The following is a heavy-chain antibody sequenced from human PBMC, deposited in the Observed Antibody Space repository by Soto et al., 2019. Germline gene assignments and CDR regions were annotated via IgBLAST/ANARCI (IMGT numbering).Heavy chain of an antibody. CDR2: ISWNSGSI. D-gene: IGHD6-13*01. CDR1: GFTFDDYA. CDR3: VRDADKVPAGQHMVHGDY. V-gene: IGHV3-9*01. Sequence: GGSLRLSCAASGFTFDDYAMHWVRQAPGKGLEWVSGISWNSGSIGYADSVKGRFTISRDNAKNSLYLQMNGLRDEDTAVYYCVRDADKVPAGQHMVHGDYWGQGTLVTVSS. J-gene: IGHJ4*02.